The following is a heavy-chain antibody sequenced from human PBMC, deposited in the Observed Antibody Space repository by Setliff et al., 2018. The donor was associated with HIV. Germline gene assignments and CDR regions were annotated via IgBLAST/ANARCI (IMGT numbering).Heavy chain of an antibody. J-gene: IGHJ1*01. Sequence: SETLSLTCTVSGVSVSSGGYYWSWIRQHPGKGLEWIGYVYYTGTSYFNPSLKSRITISVDTSKNHFSLKLGFVTAADTAVYYCARGESTTWDLAEYFQHWGHGTRFTV. V-gene: IGHV4-31*02. CDR3: ARGESTTWDLAEYFQH. D-gene: IGHD2-2*01. CDR2: VYYTGTS. CDR1: GVSVSSGGYY.